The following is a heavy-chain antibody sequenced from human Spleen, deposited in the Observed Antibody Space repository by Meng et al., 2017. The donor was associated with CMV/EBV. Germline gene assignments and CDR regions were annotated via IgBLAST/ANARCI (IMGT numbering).Heavy chain of an antibody. Sequence: ASVKVSCKASGYSFTRHGMNWVRQAPGQGLEWMGWISAYNGNTNYAQKFQGRVTMTRDTSISTAYMELSRLRSDDTAVYYCASAVGASNYYYYGMDVWGQGTTVTVSS. CDR1: GYSFTRHG. J-gene: IGHJ6*02. D-gene: IGHD1-26*01. CDR3: ASAVGASNYYYYGMDV. CDR2: ISAYNGNT. V-gene: IGHV1-18*01.